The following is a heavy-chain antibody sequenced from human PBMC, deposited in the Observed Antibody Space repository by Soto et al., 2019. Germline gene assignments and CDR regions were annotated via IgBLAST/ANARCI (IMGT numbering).Heavy chain of an antibody. CDR2: INPNSGST. J-gene: IGHJ6*02. CDR1: GYSVTSYY. V-gene: IGHV1-46*01. CDR3: ARAGIAYCSSTTCYLYYYVMDG. D-gene: IGHD2-2*01. Sequence: APVKVSCKASGYSVTSYYMHWVRQAPGQGLEWMGIINPNSGSTTYEQKFQGRVTMTRDTSTSTVYMELTSLTSGDTAVYYCARAGIAYCSSTTCYLYYYVMDGWGQGTTVTVSS.